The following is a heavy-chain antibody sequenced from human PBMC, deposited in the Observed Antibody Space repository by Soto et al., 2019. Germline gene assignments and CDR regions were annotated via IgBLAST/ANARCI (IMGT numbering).Heavy chain of an antibody. J-gene: IGHJ6*02. CDR3: ARGDILTGYYYYYYGMDV. CDR1: GGSFSDYS. Sequence: SETLSLTCAVYGGSFSDYSWSWIRQPPGKGLEWIGEISHSGSTNYNPSLKSRVTISVDTSKNQFSLKLSSVTAADTAVYYCARGDILTGYYYYYYGMDVWGQGTTVT. CDR2: ISHSGST. V-gene: IGHV4-34*01. D-gene: IGHD3-9*01.